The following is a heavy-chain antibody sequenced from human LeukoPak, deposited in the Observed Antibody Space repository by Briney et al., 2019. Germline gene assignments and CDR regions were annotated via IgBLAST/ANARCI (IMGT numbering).Heavy chain of an antibody. CDR2: INQDGSEK. Sequence: QSGGSLRLSCVASGLTFSNFWMTWVRQAPGEGLEWVASINQDGSEKYYVDSVKGRFIISRDNAKSSLYLHMDSLRAEETAVYHCARGHLWLQNWGQGTLVTVSS. CDR3: ARGHLWLQN. J-gene: IGHJ4*02. CDR1: GLTFSNFW. D-gene: IGHD3-3*02. V-gene: IGHV3-7*03.